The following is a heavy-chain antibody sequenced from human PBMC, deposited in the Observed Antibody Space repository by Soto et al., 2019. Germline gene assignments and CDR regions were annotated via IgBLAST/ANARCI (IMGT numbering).Heavy chain of an antibody. CDR3: VRDSGAKLSSS. J-gene: IGHJ4*02. V-gene: IGHV1-69*01. CDR1: GGTFSSYR. Sequence: QVQLVQSGAEVKKTGSSVRVSCKASGGTFSSYRLNWLRQAPGHGLEWVGGIVPIRRAAEYAQGFQGRVTITADETTRKSYMELRSLKSQDTAVYYCVRDSGAKLSSSWGQGTLGTVSS. D-gene: IGHD6-13*01. CDR2: IVPIRRAA.